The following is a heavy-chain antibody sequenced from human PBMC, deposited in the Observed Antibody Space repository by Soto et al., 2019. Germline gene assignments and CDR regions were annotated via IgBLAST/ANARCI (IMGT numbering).Heavy chain of an antibody. Sequence: PSETLSLTCTVSGGAISSYYLSWIRQPPGKRLEWIGYIYYSGSTNYNPSLKSRVTISVDTSKNQFSLKLSSVTAADTAVYYCARYYDFWSGPNNYGMDVWGQGTTVTVYS. V-gene: IGHV4-59*01. J-gene: IGHJ6*02. CDR1: GGAISSYY. CDR3: ARYYDFWSGPNNYGMDV. D-gene: IGHD3-3*01. CDR2: IYYSGST.